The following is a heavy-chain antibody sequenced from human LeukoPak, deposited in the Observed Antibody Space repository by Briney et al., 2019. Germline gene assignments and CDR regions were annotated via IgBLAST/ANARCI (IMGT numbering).Heavy chain of an antibody. CDR1: GFTFSSHN. J-gene: IGHJ4*02. CDR2: ISSSSSYI. CDR3: ARDAEGYYYGSGTFDY. D-gene: IGHD3-10*01. V-gene: IGHV3-21*01. Sequence: PGGSLRLSCAASGFTFSSHNMNWVRQAPGKGLEWVSFISSSSSYIYYASPLKGRFTISRDNAKNSLFLQMNSLRAEDTAVYYCARDAEGYYYGSGTFDYWGQGTLVTVSS.